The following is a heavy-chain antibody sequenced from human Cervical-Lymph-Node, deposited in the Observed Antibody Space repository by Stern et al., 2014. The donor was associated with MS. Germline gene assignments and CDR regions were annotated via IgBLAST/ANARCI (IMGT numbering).Heavy chain of an antibody. V-gene: IGHV4-59*03. J-gene: IGHJ4*02. Sequence: QVQLQESGPGLVRPSETLSLTCTVSGGSTSGFYWSWIRQAPGKGLEWSGYTYYRGNVNYNPSLSGRVTISADTSKSQFSLKLHSVTAADTAVYYCSSSGYNGVDDYFDYRGQGTLVTVSS. CDR1: GGSTSGFY. CDR3: SSSGYNGVDDYFDY. CDR2: TYYRGNV. D-gene: IGHD3-22*01.